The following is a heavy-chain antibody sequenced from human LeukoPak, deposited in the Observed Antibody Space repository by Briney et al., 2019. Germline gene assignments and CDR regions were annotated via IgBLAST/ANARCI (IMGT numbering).Heavy chain of an antibody. Sequence: SETLSLTCTVSGGSISSGSYYWSWIRQPAGKGLEWIGRIYTSGSTNYNPSLKSRVTISVDTSKNQFSLKLSSVTAADTAVYYCAREVFSYCSSTSCQGLWGQGTLVTVSS. CDR1: GGSISSGSYY. CDR2: IYTSGST. D-gene: IGHD2-2*01. J-gene: IGHJ4*02. CDR3: AREVFSYCSSTSCQGL. V-gene: IGHV4-61*02.